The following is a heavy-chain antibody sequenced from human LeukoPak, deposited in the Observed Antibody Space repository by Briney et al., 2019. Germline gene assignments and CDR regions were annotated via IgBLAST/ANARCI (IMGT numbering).Heavy chain of an antibody. CDR1: GFTFSDYY. CDR2: ISSSGNTI. D-gene: IGHD1-26*01. V-gene: IGHV3-11*01. Sequence: PGGSLRLSCAASGFTFSDYYMSWIRQAPGKGLEWVSYISSSGNTIFYADSVKGRFTISRDNAKDSLYLQMNSLRAEDTAVYYCAKPLIVGATGYYYYYMDVWGKGTTVTVSS. CDR3: AKPLIVGATGYYYYYMDV. J-gene: IGHJ6*03.